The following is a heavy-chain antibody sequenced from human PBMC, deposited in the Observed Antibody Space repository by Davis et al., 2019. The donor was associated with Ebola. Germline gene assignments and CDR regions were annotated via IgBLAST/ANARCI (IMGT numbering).Heavy chain of an antibody. V-gene: IGHV3-21*06. CDR1: RFTFSSYS. CDR2: ISSSSSYI. D-gene: IGHD5-12*01. J-gene: IGHJ6*02. CDR3: ARGIRYSGYYYYGVDV. Sequence: GGPLRLSCAASRFTFSSYSMNWVRQAPGKGLEWVSSISSSSSYIHYADSVKGRFTVSRDNAKNSLYLQVNSLRAEDTAVYYCARGIRYSGYYYYGVDVWGQGTTVTVSS.